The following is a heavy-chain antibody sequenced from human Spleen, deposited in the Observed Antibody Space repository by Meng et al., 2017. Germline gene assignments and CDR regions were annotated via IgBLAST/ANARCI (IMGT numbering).Heavy chain of an antibody. V-gene: IGHV4-34*02. D-gene: IGHD3-10*01. CDR3: LRGSGGSV. CDR1: GGSFSDYH. J-gene: IGHJ1*01. CDR2: INHSGST. Sequence: QVQLQQWGAGLLKPSETLSLSCAVYGGSFSDYHWRRIRQPPGKGQEWIGEINHSGSTNYSPSLKSRVTISVDTSKNQFSLNLSSVTAADTAVYYCLRGSGGSVWGQGTLVTVSS.